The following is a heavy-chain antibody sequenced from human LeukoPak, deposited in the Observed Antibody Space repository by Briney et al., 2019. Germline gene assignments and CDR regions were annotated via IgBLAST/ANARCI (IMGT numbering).Heavy chain of an antibody. V-gene: IGHV3-21*01. CDR1: GFTFSSYS. CDR3: AGTDALYYYGMDV. J-gene: IGHJ6*02. Sequence: GESLKISCAASGFTFSSYSMNWVRQAPGKGLEWVSSISSSSSYIYYADSVKGRFTISRDNAKNSLYLQMNSLRAEDTAVYYCAGTDALYYYGMDVWGQGTTVTVSS. CDR2: ISSSSSYI.